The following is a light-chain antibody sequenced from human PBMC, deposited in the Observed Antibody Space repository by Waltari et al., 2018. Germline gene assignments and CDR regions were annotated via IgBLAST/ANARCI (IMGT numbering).Light chain of an antibody. V-gene: IGKV4-1*01. Sequence: DIVMTQSPDSLAVSLCERATINCKSSQSVLYTSNNKNYVAWYQQKRGQPPKLIIYWASTRGSGVADRFSGSGSGTDFTIPISSLQAADVAVSYCQQYYSTPLTFGGGNKVKIK. J-gene: IGKJ4*01. CDR3: QQYYSTPLT. CDR1: QSVLYTSNNKNY. CDR2: WAS.